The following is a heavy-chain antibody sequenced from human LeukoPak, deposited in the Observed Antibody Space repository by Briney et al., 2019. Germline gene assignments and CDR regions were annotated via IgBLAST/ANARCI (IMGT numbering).Heavy chain of an antibody. CDR2: INSDGSST. V-gene: IGHV3-74*01. J-gene: IGHJ4*02. Sequence: GGSLRLSCAASGFTFSSYWMHWVRQAPGKGLVWVSRINSDGSSTSYADSVKGRFTVSRDNAKNTLYLQMNSLRAEDTAVYYCAKATYGYSSPFDYWGQGTLVTVSS. CDR1: GFTFSSYW. D-gene: IGHD5-18*01. CDR3: AKATYGYSSPFDY.